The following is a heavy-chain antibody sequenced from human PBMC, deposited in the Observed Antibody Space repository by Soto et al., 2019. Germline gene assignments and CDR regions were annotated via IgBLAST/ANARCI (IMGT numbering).Heavy chain of an antibody. Sequence: GGSLRLSCAASGFTFSSYGMHWVRQAPGKGLEWVAVISYDGSNKYYADSVKGRFTISRDNSKNTLYLQMNSLRAEDTAVYYCAKGKDRRRYYGSGSYYPYYYYGMDVWGQGTTVTVSS. V-gene: IGHV3-30*18. CDR3: AKGKDRRRYYGSGSYYPYYYYGMDV. CDR1: GFTFSSYG. CDR2: ISYDGSNK. D-gene: IGHD3-10*01. J-gene: IGHJ6*02.